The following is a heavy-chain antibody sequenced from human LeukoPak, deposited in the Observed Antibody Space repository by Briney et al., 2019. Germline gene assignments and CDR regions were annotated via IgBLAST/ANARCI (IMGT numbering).Heavy chain of an antibody. Sequence: SETLSLTCAVYGGSFSSYYWSWIRQPPGKGLEWIGEINHSGSTNYNPSLKSRVTISVDTSKNQFSLKLSSVTAADTAVYYCARGTRRDGYNFPLPFDYWGQGTLVTVSS. CDR3: ARGTRRDGYNFPLPFDY. CDR2: INHSGST. J-gene: IGHJ4*02. D-gene: IGHD5-12*01. CDR1: GGSFSSYY. V-gene: IGHV4-34*01.